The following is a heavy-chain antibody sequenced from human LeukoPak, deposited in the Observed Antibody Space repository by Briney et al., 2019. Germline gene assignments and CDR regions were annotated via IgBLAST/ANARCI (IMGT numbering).Heavy chain of an antibody. CDR1: GYSFTSYD. Sequence: ASVKVSCKASGYSFTSYDINWVRRATGQGLEGMGWMNPNSGNTGYAQKFQGRVTMTRNTSISTPYMELSSLRSEDTAVYYCARGRDSSGWYVDYWGQGTLVTVSS. V-gene: IGHV1-8*01. CDR2: MNPNSGNT. D-gene: IGHD6-19*01. CDR3: ARGRDSSGWYVDY. J-gene: IGHJ4*02.